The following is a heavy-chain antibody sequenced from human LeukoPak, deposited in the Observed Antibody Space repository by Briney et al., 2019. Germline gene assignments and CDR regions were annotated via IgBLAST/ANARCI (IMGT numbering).Heavy chain of an antibody. CDR3: ARVGSIVPAAPPYYMGV. CDR1: GDSISSGGYY. J-gene: IGHJ6*03. D-gene: IGHD2-2*01. CDR2: IFYNGGP. V-gene: IGHV4-31*03. Sequence: PSQTLSLTCTVSGDSISSGGYYWSWIRQHPGKGLEWIGYIFYNGGPYYNPSLKGRVTISLDTSKNQFSLRLSSVTAADTAVYYCARVGSIVPAAPPYYMGVWGKGTTVTVSS.